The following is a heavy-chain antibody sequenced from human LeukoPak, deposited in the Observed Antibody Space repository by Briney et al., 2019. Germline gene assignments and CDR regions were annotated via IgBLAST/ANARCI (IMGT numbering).Heavy chain of an antibody. CDR2: MKQDGSEK. V-gene: IGHV3-7*01. CDR3: AREVPDSSDPLFDY. CDR1: GFTFSSYW. D-gene: IGHD3-22*01. Sequence: TGGSLRLSCAASGFTFSSYWMSWVRQAPGKGLEWVANMKQDGSEKYYVDSVKGRFTISRDNAKNSLYLQMNSLGDEDTAVYYCAREVPDSSDPLFDYWGQGTLVTVSS. J-gene: IGHJ4*02.